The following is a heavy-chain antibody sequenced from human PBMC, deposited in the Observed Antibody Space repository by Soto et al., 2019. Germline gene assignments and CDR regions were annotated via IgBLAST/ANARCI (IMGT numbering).Heavy chain of an antibody. CDR2: IIPIFGTA. Sequence: QVQLVQSGAEVKKPGSSVKVSCTASGGTFSSYAISWVRQAPGQGLEWMGGIIPIFGTANYAQKFQGRVTITADESTSTAYMELSSLRSEDTDVYYCARGDYYDSSAIFLSLDYWGQGTLVTVSS. CDR3: ARGDYYDSSAIFLSLDY. V-gene: IGHV1-69*01. D-gene: IGHD3-22*01. CDR1: GGTFSSYA. J-gene: IGHJ4*02.